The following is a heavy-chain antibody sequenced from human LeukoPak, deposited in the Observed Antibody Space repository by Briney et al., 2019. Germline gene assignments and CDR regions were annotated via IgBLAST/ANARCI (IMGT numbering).Heavy chain of an antibody. CDR1: GYTFTRYA. CDR3: ARDHGYSYGYHDY. CDR2: INAGNGNT. V-gene: IGHV1-3*01. D-gene: IGHD5-18*01. J-gene: IGHJ4*02. Sequence: GASVNVSCKASGYTFTRYAMHWVRQAPGQRLEWMGWINAGNGNTRYSQKFQGRVTITRDTSASTAYMELSSLRSEDTAVYYCARDHGYSYGYHDYWGQGTLVTVSS.